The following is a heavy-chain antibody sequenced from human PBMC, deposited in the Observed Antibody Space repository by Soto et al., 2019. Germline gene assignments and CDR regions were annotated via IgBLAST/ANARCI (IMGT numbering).Heavy chain of an antibody. V-gene: IGHV4-59*11. Sequence: TEILDLNSALNWFSFFVPYWSWIRQPPGKGLEWIGYIYYSGSTNYNPSLKSRVTISVDTSKNQFSLKLSSVTAADTAVYYCARVWGGAFDFWGQGTMVS. CDR1: WFSFFVPY. CDR3: ARVWGGAFDF. CDR2: IYYSGST. D-gene: IGHD3-10*01. J-gene: IGHJ3*01.